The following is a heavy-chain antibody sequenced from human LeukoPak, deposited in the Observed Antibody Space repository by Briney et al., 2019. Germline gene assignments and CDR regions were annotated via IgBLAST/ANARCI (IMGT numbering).Heavy chain of an antibody. D-gene: IGHD3-22*01. J-gene: IGHJ4*02. CDR2: IRYDGSNK. CDR3: AKDGPQANYYDSSGYCLDY. CDR1: GFTFSSYG. Sequence: PGGSLRPSRAASGFTFSSYGMHWVRQAPGKGLEWVTFIRYDGSNKYYADSVKGRFTISRDNSKNTLYLQMNSLRAEDTAVYYRAKDGPQANYYDSSGYCLDYWGQGTLITVSS. V-gene: IGHV3-30*02.